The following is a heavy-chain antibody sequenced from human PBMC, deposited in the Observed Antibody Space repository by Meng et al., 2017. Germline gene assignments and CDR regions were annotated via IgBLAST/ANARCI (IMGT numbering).Heavy chain of an antibody. CDR3: ARDGRSWD. CDR1: ARSISSSSW. D-gene: IGHD7-27*01. Sequence: VPPPVPSPCRVSPSASLSPTCPVSARSISSSSWRSWVRQPPGKGLERLGAIYPSRSTNYNPSLKSRVTISVDKSKNQFSLKLSSVTAADTAVYYCARDGRSWDWGQGTLVTVSS. V-gene: IGHV4-4*02. J-gene: IGHJ4*02. CDR2: IYPSRST.